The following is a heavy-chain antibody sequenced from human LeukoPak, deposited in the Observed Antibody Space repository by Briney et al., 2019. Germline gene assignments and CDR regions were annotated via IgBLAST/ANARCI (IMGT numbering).Heavy chain of an antibody. CDR3: AKGGRDYGDSSGTD. Sequence: EASVKVSCKASGYTFTSYDINWVRQAPGQGLEWMGIINPSGGSTTYAQMFQGRVILTRDTSTRTVYMELYSLRSEDTAVYYCAKGGRDYGDSSGTDWGQGTLVTVSS. V-gene: IGHV1-46*01. J-gene: IGHJ1*01. D-gene: IGHD4-23*01. CDR2: INPSGGST. CDR1: GYTFTSYD.